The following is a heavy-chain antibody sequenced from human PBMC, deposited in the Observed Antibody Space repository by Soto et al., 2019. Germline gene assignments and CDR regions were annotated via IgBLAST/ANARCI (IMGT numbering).Heavy chain of an antibody. CDR1: GGSISSGGYY. CDR3: ARGIYSAYGRYFDY. D-gene: IGHD4-4*01. CDR2: IYYSGST. V-gene: IGHV4-31*03. Sequence: SETLSLTCTVSGGSISSGGYYWSWIRQHPGKGLEWIGYIYYSGSTYYNPSLKSRVTISVDTSKNQFSLKLSSVTAADTAVYYCARGIYSAYGRYFDYWGQGTLVTVSS. J-gene: IGHJ4*02.